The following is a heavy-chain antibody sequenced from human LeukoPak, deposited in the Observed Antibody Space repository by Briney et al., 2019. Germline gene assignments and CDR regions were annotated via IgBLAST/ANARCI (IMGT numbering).Heavy chain of an antibody. CDR2: IKQDESEK. CDR3: VRGGVGTSGYFDY. J-gene: IGHJ4*02. V-gene: IGHV3-7*01. D-gene: IGHD3-10*01. CDR1: GFTFSNYW. Sequence: GGSLRLSCAASGFTFSNYWMSWVRQAPGKGLEWVANIKQDESEKTYVDSVRGRFTISRDNSKNTLYLQMNSLRVDDTAVYYCVRGGVGTSGYFDYWGQGTLVTVSS.